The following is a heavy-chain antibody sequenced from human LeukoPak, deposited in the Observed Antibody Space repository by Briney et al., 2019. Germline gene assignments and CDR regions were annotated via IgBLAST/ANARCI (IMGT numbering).Heavy chain of an antibody. D-gene: IGHD6-6*01. CDR1: GGSISSYY. CDR2: IYDSGST. CDR3: AREIRVATRRFDY. Sequence: SETLSLTCTVSGGSISSYYWSWIRQPPGKGLEWIGFIYDSGSTNYNPSLKSRVTISVDTSKNQFSLKLRSVTAADTAMYFCAREIRVATRRFDYWGRGTLLTVSS. V-gene: IGHV4-59*01. J-gene: IGHJ4*02.